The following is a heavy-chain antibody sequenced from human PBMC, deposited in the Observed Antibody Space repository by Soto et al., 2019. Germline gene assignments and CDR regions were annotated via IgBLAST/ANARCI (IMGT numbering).Heavy chain of an antibody. V-gene: IGHV3-48*01. CDR2: ISSSSSTI. CDR1: GFTFSSYS. CDR3: ARLPLAHTYIWCDP. Sequence: GGSLRLSCAASGFTFSSYSMNWVRQAPGKGLEWVSYISSSSSTIYYADSVKGRFTISRDNAKNSLYLQMNSLRAEDKALYYYARLPLAHTYIWCDPWGQVTLVTVAS. J-gene: IGHJ5*02.